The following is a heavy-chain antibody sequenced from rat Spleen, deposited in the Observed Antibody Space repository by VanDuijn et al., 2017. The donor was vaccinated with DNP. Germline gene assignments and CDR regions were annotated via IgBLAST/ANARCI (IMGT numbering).Heavy chain of an antibody. CDR1: GFTFNDYY. J-gene: IGHJ1*01. V-gene: IGHV5-7*01. CDR3: ARHGAISTSNWYFDF. CDR2: ISYNGGTP. Sequence: EVQLVESGGGLVQPGRSLKLSCAVSGFTFNDYYMAWVRQAPAKGLEWVATISYNGGTPYYRDSVKGRFTMSSDDARSTLYLQMDSLRSEDTATYYCARHGAISTSNWYFDFWGPGTMVTVSS. D-gene: IGHD1-2*01.